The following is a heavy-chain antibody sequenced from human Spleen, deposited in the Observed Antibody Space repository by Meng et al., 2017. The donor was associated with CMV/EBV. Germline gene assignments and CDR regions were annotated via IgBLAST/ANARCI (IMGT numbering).Heavy chain of an antibody. J-gene: IGHJ6*02. CDR2: ISWNSGNI. CDR1: GFTFDDYA. CDR3: ARDRATYYDPLAVVESGYYYGMDV. V-gene: IGHV3-9*01. D-gene: IGHD3-16*01. Sequence: SLKISCAASGFTFDDYAMHWVRRAPGKGLEWVSGISWNSGNIGYADSVKGRFTISRDNAKNSLDLQMNSLRAEDTAVYYCARDRATYYDPLAVVESGYYYGMDVWGQGTTVTVSS.